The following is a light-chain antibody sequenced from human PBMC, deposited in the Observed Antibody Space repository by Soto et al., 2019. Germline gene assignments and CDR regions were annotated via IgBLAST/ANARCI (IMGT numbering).Light chain of an antibody. CDR3: QQSYSTPQT. J-gene: IGKJ1*01. CDR2: AAS. CDR1: QSFSGF. V-gene: IGKV1-39*01. Sequence: DIQMTQSPSSLSASVGDEVTITCRASQSFSGFLNWYQQKPGTAPNLLIYAASTLQRGVPSRFSGSGSGTDFTLTISSLQPEDSATYYCQQSYSTPQTFGQGTKVDNK.